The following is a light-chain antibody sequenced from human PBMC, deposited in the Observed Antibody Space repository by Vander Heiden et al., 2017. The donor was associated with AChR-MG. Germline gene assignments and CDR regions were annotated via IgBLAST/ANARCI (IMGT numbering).Light chain of an antibody. CDR2: DAS. Sequence: EIVLTQSPATLSLSPGERATQQKPGQAPRLLIYDASNRATGIPARFSGSGSGTDFTLTISSLEPEDFAVYYCQQRSNWPTFGQGTRLEIK. V-gene: IGKV3-11*01. J-gene: IGKJ5*01. CDR3: QQRSNWPT.